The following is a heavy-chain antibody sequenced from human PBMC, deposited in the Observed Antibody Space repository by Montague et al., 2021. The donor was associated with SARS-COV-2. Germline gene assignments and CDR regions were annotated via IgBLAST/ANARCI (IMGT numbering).Heavy chain of an antibody. D-gene: IGHD3-3*01. V-gene: IGHV4-61*02. CDR1: GGSISSGSYY. J-gene: IGHJ4*02. Sequence: TLSLTCTVSGGSISSGSYYWSWIRQPAGKGLEWIGRIYTSGSTNYDPSLKSRVTTTVNTSKNQFSLKLSSVTDADTAVYYCARADFWSGYLYFDYGGQGTLVTVSS. CDR2: IYTSGST. CDR3: ARADFWSGYLYFDY.